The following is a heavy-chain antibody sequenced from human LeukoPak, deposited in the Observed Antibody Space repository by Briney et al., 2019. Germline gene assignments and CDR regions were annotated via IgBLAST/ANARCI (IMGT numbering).Heavy chain of an antibody. CDR2: ISHDGGNK. Sequence: GGSLRLSCAASGFIFSSSVMHWVRQAPGKGLEWVAVISHDGGNKYYADSVKGRFTISRDNSKDTLFLQMDSLRVEDTAVYYCATFCSGGDCYSFAPWGQGTLVTVSS. D-gene: IGHD2-15*01. V-gene: IGHV3-30*04. CDR1: GFIFSSSV. CDR3: ATFCSGGDCYSFAP. J-gene: IGHJ5*02.